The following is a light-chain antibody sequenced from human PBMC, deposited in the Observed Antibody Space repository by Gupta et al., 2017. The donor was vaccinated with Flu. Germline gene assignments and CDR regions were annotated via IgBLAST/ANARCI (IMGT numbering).Light chain of an antibody. CDR3: GSYADGSDV. J-gene: IGLJ1*01. CDR2: EVS. Sequence: QSVTISCTGTSGDVGGYNYVALDQQQPGKGPILMIYEVSRRTAGVPDRFSASKYGSTASLTVSGLEAEEEADYYCGSYADGSDVFGTGTKVTVL. V-gene: IGLV2-8*01. CDR1: SGDVGGYNY.